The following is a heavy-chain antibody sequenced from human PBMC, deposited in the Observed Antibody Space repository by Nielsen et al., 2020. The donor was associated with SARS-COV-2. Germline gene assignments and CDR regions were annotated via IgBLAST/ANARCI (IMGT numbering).Heavy chain of an antibody. Sequence: GGSLRLSCAAPGFTVSNNYMSWVRQAPGKGLEWVSIIYSGGSTYYADSVKGRFTISRDNSKNTLYLQMNSLRAEDTAVYYCATSTSFDYWGQGTLVTVSS. V-gene: IGHV3-53*01. J-gene: IGHJ4*02. CDR3: ATSTSFDY. CDR1: GFTVSNNY. CDR2: IYSGGST.